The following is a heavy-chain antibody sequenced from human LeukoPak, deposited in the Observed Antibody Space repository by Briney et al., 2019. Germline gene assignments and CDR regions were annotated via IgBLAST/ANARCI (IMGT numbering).Heavy chain of an antibody. V-gene: IGHV1-69*05. CDR1: GGTFSSYA. CDR2: IIPILGTA. CDR3: ARDHCSSTSCLRVNWFDP. J-gene: IGHJ5*02. D-gene: IGHD2-2*01. Sequence: GASVKVSCKASGGTFSSYAISWVRQAPGQGLEWMGGIIPILGTANYAQKFQGRVTITTDESTSTAYMELSSLRSEDTAVYYCARDHCSSTSCLRVNWFDPWGQGTLVTVSS.